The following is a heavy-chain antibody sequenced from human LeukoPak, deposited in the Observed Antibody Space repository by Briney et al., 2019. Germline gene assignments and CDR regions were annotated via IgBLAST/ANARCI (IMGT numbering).Heavy chain of an antibody. CDR3: ARAPSAMVILDY. CDR1: GYTFTGYY. D-gene: IGHD5-18*01. Sequence: GASVKVPCKASGYTFTGYYMHWVRQAPGQGLEWMGWINPNSGGTNYAQKFQGRVTMTRDTSISTAYMELSRLRSDDTAVYYCARAPSAMVILDYWGQGTLVTVSS. CDR2: INPNSGGT. V-gene: IGHV1-2*02. J-gene: IGHJ4*02.